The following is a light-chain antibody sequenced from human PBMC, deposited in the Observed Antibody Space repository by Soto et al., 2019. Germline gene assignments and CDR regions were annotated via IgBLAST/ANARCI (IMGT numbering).Light chain of an antibody. CDR3: QQYDNWPPT. CDR2: GAS. J-gene: IGKJ5*01. Sequence: EIVMTQSPATLSVSPGERATLSCRASQSVSSNLAWYQQKPGQAPRLLIYGASTRATGIPANFSGSGSGTEFTLTISSLQSEDFAVYYCQQYDNWPPTFGQGTRLEIK. V-gene: IGKV3-15*01. CDR1: QSVSSN.